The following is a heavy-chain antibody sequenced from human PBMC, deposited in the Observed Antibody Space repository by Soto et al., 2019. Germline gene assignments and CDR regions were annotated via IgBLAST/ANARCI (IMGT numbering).Heavy chain of an antibody. D-gene: IGHD3-10*01. Sequence: EVQLVQSGAEVKKPGESLKISCKGSGYSFTSYWIGWLRQMPGKGLEWMGIIYPGDSDTIYSPSFQGQVPISADKSISTAYLQWSSLKASDTAMYYCATMRELWFGEGAVMDVWGQGTTVTVSS. CDR1: GYSFTSYW. J-gene: IGHJ6*02. CDR3: ATMRELWFGEGAVMDV. V-gene: IGHV5-51*03. CDR2: IYPGDSDT.